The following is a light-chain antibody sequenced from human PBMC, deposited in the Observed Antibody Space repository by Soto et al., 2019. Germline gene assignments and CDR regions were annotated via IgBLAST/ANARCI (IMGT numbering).Light chain of an antibody. Sequence: QSALTQPPSASGSPGQSVTISCTGTSTDVGDYKYVFWYQQHPGEAPKLLIYEVNKRPSGVPDRFSGSKSGNTASLTVSGLQAEDEADYYCSSLAGGTLVFGGGTKLTVL. CDR2: EVN. CDR1: STDVGDYKY. V-gene: IGLV2-8*01. CDR3: SSLAGGTLV. J-gene: IGLJ2*01.